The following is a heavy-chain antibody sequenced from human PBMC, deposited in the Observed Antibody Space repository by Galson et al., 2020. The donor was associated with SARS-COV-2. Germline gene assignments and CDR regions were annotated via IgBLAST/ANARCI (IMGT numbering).Heavy chain of an antibody. J-gene: IGHJ4*02. V-gene: IGHV2-5*02. CDR2: IYWDGNE. D-gene: IGHD2-15*01. Sequence: SGPTLVKPTQTLTLTCTFSGFSLTTLGVGVGWIRQPPGKALEWLALIYWDGNERYNPSLRSRITITKDISRNQVVLTLTNMDPVDTATYYCAHQPYFSGGSCPFDYWGQGTLVTVSS. CDR1: GFSLTTLGVG. CDR3: AHQPYFSGGSCPFDY.